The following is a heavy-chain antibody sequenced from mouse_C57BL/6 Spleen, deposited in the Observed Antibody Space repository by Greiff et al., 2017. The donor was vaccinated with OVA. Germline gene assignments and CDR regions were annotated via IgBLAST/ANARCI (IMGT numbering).Heavy chain of an antibody. CDR2: ISYSGST. D-gene: IGHD2-2*01. J-gene: IGHJ1*03. CDR3: ARDRYGYDLDWYFDV. Sequence: EVQLQESGPGMVKPSQSLSLTCTVTGYSITSGYDWHWIRHFPGNKLEWMGYISYSGSTNYNPSLKSRISITHDTSKNHFFLKLNSVTTEDTATYYCARDRYGYDLDWYFDVWGTGTTVTVSS. CDR1: GYSITSGYD. V-gene: IGHV3-1*01.